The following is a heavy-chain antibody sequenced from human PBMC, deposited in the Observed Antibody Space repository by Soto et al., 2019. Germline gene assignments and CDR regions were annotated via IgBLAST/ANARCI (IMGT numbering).Heavy chain of an antibody. V-gene: IGHV4-30-4*01. Sequence: SETLSLTCSVSGDSISIADYFWTWILQSPGKGLEWMGYILHSGTTYYNPSLQGRLMIAIANSKNQPSMRLTSVTAADWAVYFCAREPYLPKARNDLWDPGTLVPVSS. CDR3: AREPYLPKARNDL. J-gene: IGHJ4*02. CDR2: ILHSGTT. CDR1: GDSISIADYF.